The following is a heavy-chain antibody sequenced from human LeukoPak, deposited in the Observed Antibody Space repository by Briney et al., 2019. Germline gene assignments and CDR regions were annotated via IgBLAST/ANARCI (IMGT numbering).Heavy chain of an antibody. J-gene: IGHJ6*02. CDR3: ARTGPQIRSGPYYYYYCMDV. Sequence: ASVKVSCKASGYTFTSYGISWVRQAPGQGLEWMGWISAYNGNTNYAQKLQGRVTMTTDTSTSTAYMELRSLRSDDTAVYYCARTGPQIRSGPYYYYYCMDVWGQGTTVTVSS. D-gene: IGHD6-19*01. CDR2: ISAYNGNT. CDR1: GYTFTSYG. V-gene: IGHV1-18*01.